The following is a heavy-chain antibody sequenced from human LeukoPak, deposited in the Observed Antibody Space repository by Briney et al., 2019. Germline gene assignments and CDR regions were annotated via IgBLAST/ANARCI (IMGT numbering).Heavy chain of an antibody. CDR3: ARGNDYWSGYIDY. D-gene: IGHD3-3*01. Sequence: GGSLRLSCAASGFAFSSHWMHWVRQAPGKGLVWVSHVKNDGSSTNYADSVRGRFTISRDNAKNMLYLQMNSLRAEDTAVYYCARGNDYWSGYIDYWGQGTLVTVSS. CDR2: VKNDGSST. V-gene: IGHV3-74*01. CDR1: GFAFSSHW. J-gene: IGHJ4*02.